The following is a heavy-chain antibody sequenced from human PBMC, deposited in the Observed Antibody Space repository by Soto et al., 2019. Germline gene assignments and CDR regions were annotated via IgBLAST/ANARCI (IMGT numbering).Heavy chain of an antibody. V-gene: IGHV3-23*01. CDR2: ISAGGGIT. Sequence: GGSLRLSCAASGFTLSSYVMSWVRQAPGKGLERVSGISAGGGITYHADSVKGRFTISRDNSKNTLFLQMNSLRAEDTAEYFCVKGGLYDRMDVWGQGTTVTVSS. CDR3: VKGGLYDRMDV. CDR1: GFTLSSYV. J-gene: IGHJ6*02.